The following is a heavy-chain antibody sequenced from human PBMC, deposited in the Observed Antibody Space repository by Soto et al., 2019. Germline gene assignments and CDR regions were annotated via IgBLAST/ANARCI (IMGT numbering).Heavy chain of an antibody. V-gene: IGHV3-48*02. CDR3: ARGLDSLNDY. Sequence: EVQLVESGGGLVQPGGSLRLSCVASGLTFSSYSMNWVRQAPGKGLEWISYISGSSRTVDYADSVKGRFTVSRDNAKNSLYLQLNSLRDEDTAGYYCARGLDSLNDYWGQGTLVTVSA. J-gene: IGHJ4*02. D-gene: IGHD3-22*01. CDR1: GLTFSSYS. CDR2: ISGSSRTV.